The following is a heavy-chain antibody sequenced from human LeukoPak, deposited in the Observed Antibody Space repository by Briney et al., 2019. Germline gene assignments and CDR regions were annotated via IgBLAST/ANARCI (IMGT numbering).Heavy chain of an antibody. Sequence: GGSLRLSCSASGFTFSSRPMHWVRQAPGKGLECVSGSSGNGRSTYYADSVKGRFTISRDNSKNTVYLQMSSLRPEDTAVYYCVNQISGWVYWGQGTLVTVSS. CDR1: GFTFSSRP. J-gene: IGHJ4*02. D-gene: IGHD6-19*01. V-gene: IGHV3-64D*06. CDR2: SSGNGRST. CDR3: VNQISGWVY.